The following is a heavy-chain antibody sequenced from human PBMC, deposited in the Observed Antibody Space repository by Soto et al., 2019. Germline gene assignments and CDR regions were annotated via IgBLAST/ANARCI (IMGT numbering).Heavy chain of an antibody. CDR1: GYTFTSYD. J-gene: IGHJ5*02. D-gene: IGHD2-2*01. Sequence: QVQLVQSGAEVKKPGASVKVSCKASGYTFTSYDINWVRQATGQGLEWMGWMNPNSGNTGYAQKFQGRVTMTRNTSISTAYMELSSLRSEDTAVYYCARGGRGPVWYQLPPHWFDPGGQGTLVTVSS. CDR2: MNPNSGNT. V-gene: IGHV1-8*01. CDR3: ARGGRGPVWYQLPPHWFDP.